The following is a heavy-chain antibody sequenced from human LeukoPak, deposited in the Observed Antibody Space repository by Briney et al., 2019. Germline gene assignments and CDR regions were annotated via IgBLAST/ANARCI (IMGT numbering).Heavy chain of an antibody. Sequence: PGGSLRLYCAASGFTFDDYAMHWVRQAPGKGLEWVSGISWNSGSIGYADSVKGRFTISRDNAKNSLYLQMNSLRAEDTALYYWAKGGYILTGTMEDYFDYWGQGTLVTVSS. V-gene: IGHV3-9*01. D-gene: IGHD3-9*01. J-gene: IGHJ4*02. CDR3: AKGGYILTGTMEDYFDY. CDR1: GFTFDDYA. CDR2: ISWNSGSI.